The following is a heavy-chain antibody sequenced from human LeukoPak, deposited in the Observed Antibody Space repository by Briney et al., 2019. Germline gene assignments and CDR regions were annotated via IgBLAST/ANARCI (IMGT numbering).Heavy chain of an antibody. Sequence: PGGSLRLSCAASGFTFSSYSMNWVRQAPGKGLEWVSSISSSSYIYYADSVKGRFTISRDNAKNSLFLQMNSLRAEDTAVYYCARDGDYDYVWGSYRPYYFDYWGQETLVTVSS. CDR2: ISSSSYI. J-gene: IGHJ4*02. CDR1: GFTFSSYS. D-gene: IGHD3-16*02. V-gene: IGHV3-21*01. CDR3: ARDGDYDYVWGSYRPYYFDY.